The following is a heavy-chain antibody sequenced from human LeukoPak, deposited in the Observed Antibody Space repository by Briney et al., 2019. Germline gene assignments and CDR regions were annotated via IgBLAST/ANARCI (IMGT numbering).Heavy chain of an antibody. CDR2: INHSGST. D-gene: IGHD2-2*01. Sequence: SETLSLTCAVYGGSFSGYYWSWIRQPPGKGLEWIGGINHSGSTNYNPSLKSRVTISVDTSKNQFSLKLSSVTATDTAVYYCARGLVVPAAIVWGAFDIWGQGTMVTVSS. V-gene: IGHV4-34*01. CDR3: ARGLVVPAAIVWGAFDI. CDR1: GGSFSGYY. J-gene: IGHJ3*02.